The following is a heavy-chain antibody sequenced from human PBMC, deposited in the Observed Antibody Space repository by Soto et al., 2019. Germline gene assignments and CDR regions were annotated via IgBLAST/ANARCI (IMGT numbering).Heavy chain of an antibody. V-gene: IGHV4-59*08. D-gene: IGHD3-10*01. Sequence: KQSPTLSLTCTFSGGSISSYYWSWIRQPPGKGLEWIGYIYYSGSTNYNPSLKSRVTLSVDTSKNQFSLKLSSVTAADTAVYYCARHPTIYRTFDYWGQGTLVTVSS. CDR2: IYYSGST. CDR3: ARHPTIYRTFDY. CDR1: GGSISSYY. J-gene: IGHJ4*02.